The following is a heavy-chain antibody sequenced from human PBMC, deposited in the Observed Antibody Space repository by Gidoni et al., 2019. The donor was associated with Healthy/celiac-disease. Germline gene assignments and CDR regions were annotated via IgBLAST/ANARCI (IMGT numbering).Heavy chain of an antibody. CDR1: GGSISSYY. J-gene: IGHJ4*02. CDR2: IYYSGST. V-gene: IGHV4-59*08. D-gene: IGHD1-26*01. CDR3: ARHEWELPYDY. Sequence: QVQLQASGPGLVKPSETLSLTCTVSGGSISSYYWSWIRQPPGKGLEWIGYIYYSGSTNYNPSLKSRVTISVDTSKNQFSLKLSSVTAADTAVYYCARHEWELPYDYWGQGTLVTVSS.